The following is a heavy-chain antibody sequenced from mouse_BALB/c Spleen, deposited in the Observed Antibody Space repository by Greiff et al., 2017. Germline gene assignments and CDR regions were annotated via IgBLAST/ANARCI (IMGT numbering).Heavy chain of an antibody. D-gene: IGHD2-10*02. CDR3: AQYGNYGGWFAY. J-gene: IGHJ3*01. V-gene: IGHV14-3*02. CDR2: IDPANGNT. CDR1: GFNIKDTY. Sequence: VQLKQSGAELVKPGASVKLSCTASGFNIKDTYMHWVKQRPEQGLEWIGRIDPANGNTKYDPKFQGKATITADTSSNTAYLQLSSLTSEDTAVYYCAQYGNYGGWFAYWGQGTLVTVSA.